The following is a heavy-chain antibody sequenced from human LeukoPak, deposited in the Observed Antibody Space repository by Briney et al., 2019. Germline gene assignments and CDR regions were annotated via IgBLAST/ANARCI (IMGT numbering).Heavy chain of an antibody. CDR2: ISWNSGSI. J-gene: IGHJ4*02. V-gene: IGHV3-9*01. CDR3: AKGDYDFWSGDY. D-gene: IGHD3-3*01. Sequence: PGGSLRLSCAASGFTFDDYAMHWVRHAPGKGLEWVSGISWNSGSIGYADSVEGRFTISRDNAKNSLYLQMKSLRAEDTALYYCAKGDYDFWSGDYWGQGTLVTVSS. CDR1: GFTFDDYA.